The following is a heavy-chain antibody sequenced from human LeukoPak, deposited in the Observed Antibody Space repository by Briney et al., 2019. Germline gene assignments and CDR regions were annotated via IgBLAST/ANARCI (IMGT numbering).Heavy chain of an antibody. Sequence: GGSLRLSCAASGFTFSSYAMSWVRQAPGKGLEWVSSISGSSTYYADSVKGRFTISRDNSKNTLYLQMNSLRAEDTAVYYCAKGVSSLTFSFDCWGQGTLVTVSS. CDR1: GFTFSSYA. CDR2: ISGSST. CDR3: AKGVSSLTFSFDC. V-gene: IGHV3-23*01. D-gene: IGHD6-13*01. J-gene: IGHJ4*02.